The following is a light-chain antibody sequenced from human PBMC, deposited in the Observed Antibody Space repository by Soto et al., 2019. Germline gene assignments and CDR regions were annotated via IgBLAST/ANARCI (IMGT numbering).Light chain of an antibody. V-gene: IGKV3-15*01. Sequence: EIVMTQSPATLSVSPGERATLSCRASQSVGSNLAWYQQKPGQAPRLLIYGASTRATGLPARFSGSGSGTEFTLTISSLQSEDFADYYCQQYKNWPLTFGGGTKVAIK. CDR3: QQYKNWPLT. J-gene: IGKJ4*01. CDR1: QSVGSN. CDR2: GAS.